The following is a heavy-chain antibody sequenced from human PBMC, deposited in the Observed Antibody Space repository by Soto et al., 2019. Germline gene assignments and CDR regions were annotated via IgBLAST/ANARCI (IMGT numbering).Heavy chain of an antibody. CDR1: GGSMSGYY. Sequence: SETLSLTCRVSGGSMSGYYWSWIRQAPGKGLEWIGYVYYTGSTSYNPSLQSRVTISVDTSNKQFSLSLRLVTAADTAVYFCARSIAVPSSHIDHWGQGIRVTVSS. CDR2: VYYTGST. V-gene: IGHV4-59*01. J-gene: IGHJ4*02. D-gene: IGHD6-6*01. CDR3: ARSIAVPSSHIDH.